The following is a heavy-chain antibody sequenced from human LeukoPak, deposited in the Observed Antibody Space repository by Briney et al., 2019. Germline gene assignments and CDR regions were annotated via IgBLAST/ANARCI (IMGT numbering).Heavy chain of an antibody. D-gene: IGHD3-3*01. V-gene: IGHV1-8*01. CDR3: ARMEWDLEWLSYYYYMDV. CDR1: GYTFTSYD. J-gene: IGHJ6*03. CDR2: MNLNSGNT. Sequence: ASVKVSCKASGYTFTSYDINWVRQATGQGLEWMGWMNLNSGNTGYAQKFQGRVTMTRNTSISTAYMELSSLRSEDTAVYYCARMEWDLEWLSYYYYMDVWGKGTTVTVSS.